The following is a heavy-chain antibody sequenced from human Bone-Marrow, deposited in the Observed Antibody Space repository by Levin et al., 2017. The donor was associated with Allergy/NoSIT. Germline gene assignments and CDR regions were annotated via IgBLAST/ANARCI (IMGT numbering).Heavy chain of an antibody. Sequence: SETLSLTCTVSGDSVNRGDNYWNWIRQPPGKGLEWVGCIHSSGTTYYKSSLRSRLIISMDTSKKQVSLRLRSATAADTAVYFCARDRPQGYYESIGFPDWGRGIQVIVTS. D-gene: IGHD3-22*01. CDR1: GDSVNRGDNY. J-gene: IGHJ4*02. V-gene: IGHV4-30-4*01. CDR2: IHSSGTT. CDR3: ARDRPQGYYESIGFPD.